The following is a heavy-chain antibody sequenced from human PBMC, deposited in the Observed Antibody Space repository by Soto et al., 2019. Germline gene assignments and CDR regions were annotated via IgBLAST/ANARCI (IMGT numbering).Heavy chain of an antibody. V-gene: IGHV3-7*05. CDR1: GFTFSSYW. J-gene: IGHJ4*02. Sequence: GGSLRLSCAASGFTFSSYWMSWVRQAPGKGLEWVANIKQDGSEKYYVDSVKGRFTISRDNAKNSLYLQMNSLRAEDTAVYYCAREGDYYGSGSYDYWGQGTLVTVSS. D-gene: IGHD3-10*01. CDR2: IKQDGSEK. CDR3: AREGDYYGSGSYDY.